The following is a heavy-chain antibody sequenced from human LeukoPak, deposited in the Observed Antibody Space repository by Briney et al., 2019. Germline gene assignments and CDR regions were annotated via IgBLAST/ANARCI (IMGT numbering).Heavy chain of an antibody. J-gene: IGHJ3*02. Sequence: PSETLSLTCALYGGSFSGYYWSCIRQPPGKGLEWIGEINHSGSTNYNPSLKSRVTISVDTSKNQFSLKLSSVTAADTAVYYCASLRGHDTFDIRGQGTMVTVSS. CDR3: ASLRGHDTFDI. CDR1: GGSFSGYY. D-gene: IGHD3-10*01. V-gene: IGHV4-34*01. CDR2: INHSGST.